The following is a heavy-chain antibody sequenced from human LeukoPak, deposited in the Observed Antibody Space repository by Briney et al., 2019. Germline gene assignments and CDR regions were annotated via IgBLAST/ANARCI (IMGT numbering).Heavy chain of an antibody. J-gene: IGHJ4*02. CDR3: AVLWFGESLFDY. CDR1: GYTFTSYD. CDR2: MNPNSGNT. V-gene: IGHV1-8*01. Sequence: ASVKVSCKASGYTFTSYDINWVRQATGQGLEWMGWMNPNSGNTGYAQKFQGRVTMTTDTSTSTAYMELRSLRSDDTAVYYCAVLWFGESLFDYWGQGTLVTVSS. D-gene: IGHD3-10*01.